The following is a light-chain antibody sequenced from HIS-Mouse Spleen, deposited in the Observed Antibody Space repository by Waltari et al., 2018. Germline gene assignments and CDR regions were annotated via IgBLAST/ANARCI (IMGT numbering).Light chain of an antibody. Sequence: QSALTQPASVSGSPGQSITISCTGTSSDVGGYNYVSWYQQHPGKAPKLMIYDVSNRPSGVSNRVSSSKSGNTASLTISGLQAEDEADYYCSSYTSSSFNVVFGGGTKLTVL. CDR1: SSDVGGYNY. CDR3: SSYTSSSFNVV. V-gene: IGLV2-14*03. J-gene: IGLJ2*01. CDR2: DVS.